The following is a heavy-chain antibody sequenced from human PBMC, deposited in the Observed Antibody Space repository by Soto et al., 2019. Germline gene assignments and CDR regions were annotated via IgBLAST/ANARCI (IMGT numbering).Heavy chain of an antibody. CDR3: ANGRFGGVPEGFDP. CDR1: GFTFRSYA. CDR2: VSGSGTST. D-gene: IGHD3-16*01. V-gene: IGHV3-23*01. J-gene: IGHJ5*02. Sequence: GGSLRLSCAASGFTFRSYAMTWVRQAPGKGLEWVSGVSGSGTSTSYADSVKGRFTISRDNSKNTLYMQMNSLRAEDTAVYYCANGRFGGVPEGFDPWGMGP.